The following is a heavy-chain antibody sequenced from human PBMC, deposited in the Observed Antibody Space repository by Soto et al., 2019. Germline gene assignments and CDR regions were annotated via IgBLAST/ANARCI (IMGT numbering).Heavy chain of an antibody. CDR1: GFTFSSYE. V-gene: IGHV3-48*03. J-gene: IGHJ4*02. CDR3: ASLLIGY. Sequence: EVQLVESGGDLVQPGGSLRLSCAASGFTFSSYEMNWVRQAPGKGLEWVSYIRSGGNLIYYADSVKGRFTVSRDNAKSSVDLQMSSLRAEDTAIYYCASLLIGYWGQGTLVTVAS. CDR2: IRSGGNLI.